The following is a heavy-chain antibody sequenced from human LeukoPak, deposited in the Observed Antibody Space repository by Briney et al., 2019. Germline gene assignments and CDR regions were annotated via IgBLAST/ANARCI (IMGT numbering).Heavy chain of an antibody. CDR1: GINFNNYG. J-gene: IGHJ5*02. D-gene: IGHD4-11*01. CDR3: AKAKEDSLRWFDP. V-gene: IGHV3-30*18. Sequence: PGGSLRLSCTASGINFNNYGMHWVRQALGKGLEWVAVISYDGRNEKNAESVKGRFTISRDNSKNTLYLQMNSLRAEDTAVYYCAKAKEDSLRWFDPWGQGTLVTVSS. CDR2: ISYDGRNE.